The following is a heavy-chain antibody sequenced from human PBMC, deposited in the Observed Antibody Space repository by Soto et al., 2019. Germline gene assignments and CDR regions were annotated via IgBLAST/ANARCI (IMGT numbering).Heavy chain of an antibody. CDR3: ARVAVAARPRWYNWFDP. CDR1: GYTFTDYD. D-gene: IGHD2-15*01. V-gene: IGHV1-8*01. Sequence: QEQLVQSGAEVKKPGASVKVSCKTSGYTFTDYDINWVRQATGQGLECIGWMNPNSGETGYAQKFHGRVTMTRSASLSTAYLELSSLRSEDTAVYYCARVAVAARPRWYNWFDPWGQGTLVTVSS. CDR2: MNPNSGET. J-gene: IGHJ5*02.